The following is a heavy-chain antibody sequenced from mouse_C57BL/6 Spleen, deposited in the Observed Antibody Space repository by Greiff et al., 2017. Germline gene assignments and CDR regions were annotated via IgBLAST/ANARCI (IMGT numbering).Heavy chain of an antibody. CDR1: GYTFTSYW. D-gene: IGHD2-12*01. J-gene: IGHJ4*01. Sequence: QVQLQQPGAELVMPGASVKLSCTASGYTFTSYWMHWVKQRPGQGLEWIGEIDPSDSYTNYNQKFKGKSTLTVNKSSSTAYMQLSGLTSEDSAVYYCARYELDAMDYWGQGTSVTVSS. V-gene: IGHV1-69*01. CDR2: IDPSDSYT. CDR3: ARYELDAMDY.